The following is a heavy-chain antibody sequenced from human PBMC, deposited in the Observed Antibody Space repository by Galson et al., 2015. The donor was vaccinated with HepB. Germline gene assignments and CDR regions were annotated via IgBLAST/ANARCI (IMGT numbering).Heavy chain of an antibody. CDR3: ARDLEPVGATLQPFDY. J-gene: IGHJ4*02. Sequence: CAISGDSVSSNSAAWNWIRQSPSRGLEWLGRTYYRSKWYNDYAVSVKSRITINPDTSKNQFSLQLNSVTPEGTAVYCCARDLEPVGATLQPFDYWGQGTLVTVSS. V-gene: IGHV6-1*01. CDR1: GDSVSSNSAA. CDR2: TYYRSKWYN. D-gene: IGHD1-26*01.